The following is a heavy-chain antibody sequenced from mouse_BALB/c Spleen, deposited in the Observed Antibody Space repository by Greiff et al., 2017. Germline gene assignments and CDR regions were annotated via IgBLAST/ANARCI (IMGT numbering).Heavy chain of an antibody. CDR2: INSDGGST. CDR1: EYEFPSHD. D-gene: IGHD1-1*02. J-gene: IGHJ3*01. V-gene: IGHV5-2*03. Sequence: DVMLVESGGGLVQPGESLKLSCESNEYEFPSHDMSWVRKTPEKRLELVAAINSDGGSTYYPDTMERRFIISRDNTKKTLYLQMSSLRSEDTALYYCARRDYGLAWFAYWGQGTLVTVSA. CDR3: ARRDYGLAWFAY.